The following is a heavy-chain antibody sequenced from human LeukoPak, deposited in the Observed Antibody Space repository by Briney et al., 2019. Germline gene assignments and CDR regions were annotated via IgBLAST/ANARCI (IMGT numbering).Heavy chain of an antibody. V-gene: IGHV3-48*04. Sequence: GGSLRLSCTASGFTFSAYPMTWVRQAPGKGLEWVSYISGSGDIIYYADSVKGRFTISRDNAKNSLYLQMDSLRAEDTAIYYCGRDMTITGADDYWGQGTLVTVSS. CDR2: ISGSGDII. CDR1: GFTFSAYP. CDR3: GRDMTITGADDY. J-gene: IGHJ4*02. D-gene: IGHD6-13*01.